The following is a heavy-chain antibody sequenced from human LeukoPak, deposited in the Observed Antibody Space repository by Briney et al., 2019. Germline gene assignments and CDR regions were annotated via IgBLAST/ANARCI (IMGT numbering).Heavy chain of an antibody. CDR1: GFTVSSNY. Sequence: PGGSLRLSCAASGFTVSSNYMSWVRQAPGKGLEWVSVIYSGGSTYYADSVKGRFTIPRDNSKNTLYLQMNSLRAEDTAVYYCAKEVGAGHFDYWGQGTLVTVSS. CDR2: IYSGGST. V-gene: IGHV3-53*01. J-gene: IGHJ4*02. D-gene: IGHD1-26*01. CDR3: AKEVGAGHFDY.